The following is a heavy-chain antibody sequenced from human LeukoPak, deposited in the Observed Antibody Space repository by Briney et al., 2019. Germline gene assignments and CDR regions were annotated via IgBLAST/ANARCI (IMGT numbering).Heavy chain of an antibody. CDR3: AKVLAGAGTRPLGY. V-gene: IGHV3-23*01. D-gene: IGHD1-26*01. CDR2: TSGSTGNT. CDR1: GFTFSSYA. Sequence: GRSLRLSCAAPGFTFSSYAMSWVRQAPGKGLEWVSLTSGSTGNTYYADSVQGRFTISRDNSKNTLFLQLNILRAEDTAVYYCAKVLAGAGTRPLGYWGQGTLVTVSS. J-gene: IGHJ4*02.